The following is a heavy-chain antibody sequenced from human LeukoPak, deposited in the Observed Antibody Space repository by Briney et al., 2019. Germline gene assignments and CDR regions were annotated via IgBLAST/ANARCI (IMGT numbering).Heavy chain of an antibody. V-gene: IGHV3-23*01. Sequence: PGGSLRLSCAASGFTFSSYAMSWVRQASGKGLEWVSAISGGGGSTHYADSVKGRFTISRDNSKNTLYLQMSSLRAGDTAVYYCAKSSYYDSSGYYREYYFDYWGQGTLVTVSS. CDR1: GFTFSSYA. J-gene: IGHJ4*02. CDR3: AKSSYYDSSGYYREYYFDY. CDR2: ISGGGGST. D-gene: IGHD3-22*01.